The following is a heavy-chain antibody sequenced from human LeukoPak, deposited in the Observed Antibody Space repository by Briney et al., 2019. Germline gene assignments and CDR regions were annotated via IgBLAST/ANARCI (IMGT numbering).Heavy chain of an antibody. CDR3: AKVGLQLNPELPYYYYYMDV. D-gene: IGHD5-24*01. J-gene: IGHJ6*03. CDR1: GFTFSSYA. Sequence: GGSLRLSCAASGFTFSSYAMSWVRQAPGKGLEWVSSISVSGGSTYNADSVKGRFTISRDNSKNTLYLQMNSLRAEDTAVYYCAKVGLQLNPELPYYYYYMDVWGKGTTVTVSS. V-gene: IGHV3-23*01. CDR2: ISVSGGST.